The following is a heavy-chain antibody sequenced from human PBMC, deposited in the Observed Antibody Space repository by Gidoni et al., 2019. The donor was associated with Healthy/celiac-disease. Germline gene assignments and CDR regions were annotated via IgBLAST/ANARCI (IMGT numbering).Heavy chain of an antibody. Sequence: EVQLVESGGGLVQPGGSLRLSCSASGFTFSSYAMHWVRQAPGKGLEYVSAISSNGGSTYYADSVKGRFTISRDNSKNTLYLQMSSLRAEDTAVYYCVKGPYCSSTSCTYYYYYGMDVWGQGTTVTVSS. V-gene: IGHV3-64D*06. CDR1: GFTFSSYA. J-gene: IGHJ6*02. CDR3: VKGPYCSSTSCTYYYYYGMDV. CDR2: ISSNGGST. D-gene: IGHD2-2*01.